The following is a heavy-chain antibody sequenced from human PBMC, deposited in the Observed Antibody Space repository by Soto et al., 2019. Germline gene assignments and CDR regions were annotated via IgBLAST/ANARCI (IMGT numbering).Heavy chain of an antibody. CDR2: IYYSGST. Sequence: PSETLALPCPVSGCSISSGGYYWSWIRQHPGKGLEWIGYIYYSGSTYYNPSLKSRVTISVDTSKNQFSLKLSSVTAADTAVYYCARENYYDSSGYYFEDPYFDYWGQGTLVTVSS. D-gene: IGHD3-22*01. CDR1: GCSISSGGYY. CDR3: ARENYYDSSGYYFEDPYFDY. V-gene: IGHV4-31*03. J-gene: IGHJ4*02.